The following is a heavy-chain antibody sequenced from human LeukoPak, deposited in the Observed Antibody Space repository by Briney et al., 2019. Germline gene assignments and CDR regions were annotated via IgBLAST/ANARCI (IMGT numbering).Heavy chain of an antibody. D-gene: IGHD3-22*01. V-gene: IGHV4-59*08. CDR2: IYYSGST. CDR1: GGSISSYY. CDR3: ARHVSSGYQSNWFDP. J-gene: IGHJ5*02. Sequence: PSETLSLTCTVSGGSISSYYWSWIRQPPGKGLEWIGYIYYSGSTNYNPSLKSRVTISVDTSKNQFSLKLSSVTAADTAVYYCARHVSSGYQSNWFDPWGQGTLVTVSS.